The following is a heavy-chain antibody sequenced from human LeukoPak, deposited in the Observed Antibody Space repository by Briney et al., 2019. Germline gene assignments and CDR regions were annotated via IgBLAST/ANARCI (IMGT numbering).Heavy chain of an antibody. CDR3: AKLSGTTGGCFDY. D-gene: IGHD1-1*01. CDR1: GFTFNYA. CDR2: ISGSGGST. V-gene: IGHV3-23*01. Sequence: GGSLRLSCAASGFTFNYAMSWVRQAPGKGLEWVSVISGSGGSTYYADSMKGRFTISRDNSKNTLYLQMNSLRAEDTAVYYCAKLSGTTGGCFDYWGQGALVTVSS. J-gene: IGHJ4*02.